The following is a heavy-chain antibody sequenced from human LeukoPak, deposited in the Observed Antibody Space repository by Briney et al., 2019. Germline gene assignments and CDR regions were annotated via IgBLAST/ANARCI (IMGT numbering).Heavy chain of an antibody. CDR3: AKDLDSSGYFDY. D-gene: IGHD3-22*01. CDR2: ISYDGSNK. J-gene: IGHJ4*02. CDR1: GFTFSSYG. Sequence: GALRLSCAASGFTFSSYGMHWVRQAPGKGLEWVAVISYDGSNKYYADSVKGRFTISRDNSKNTLYPQMNSLRAEDTAVYYCAKDLDSSGYFDYWGQGTLVTVSS. V-gene: IGHV3-30*18.